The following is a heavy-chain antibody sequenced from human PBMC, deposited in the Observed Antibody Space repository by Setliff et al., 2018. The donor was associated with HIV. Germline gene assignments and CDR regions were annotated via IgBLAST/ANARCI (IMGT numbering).Heavy chain of an antibody. CDR1: GFTFNSYT. J-gene: IGHJ4*02. V-gene: IGHV4-39*01. Sequence: PSETLSLSCAASGFTFNSYTMSWVRQPPGKGLEWIGSMYYTGSTYYNPSLKSRVTISIDTSKNQFSLKLSPVTAADTAVYYCARGGSTYDYFLFWGQGALVTVSS. D-gene: IGHD5-18*01. CDR3: ARGGSTYDYFLF. CDR2: MYYTGST.